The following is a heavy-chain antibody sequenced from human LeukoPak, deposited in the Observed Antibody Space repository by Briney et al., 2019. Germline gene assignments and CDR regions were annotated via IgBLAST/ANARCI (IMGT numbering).Heavy chain of an antibody. V-gene: IGHV4-61*02. CDR3: ARVEVLYSSSWITTDY. Sequence: SETLSLTCTVSGGSISSGSYFWSWIRQPAGKGLEWIGRIHTSGSISYNPSLKSRVTISVDTSKNQFSLKLSSVTAADTAVYYCARVEVLYSSSWITTDYWGQGTLVTVSS. CDR2: IHTSGSI. J-gene: IGHJ4*02. CDR1: GGSISSGSYF. D-gene: IGHD6-13*01.